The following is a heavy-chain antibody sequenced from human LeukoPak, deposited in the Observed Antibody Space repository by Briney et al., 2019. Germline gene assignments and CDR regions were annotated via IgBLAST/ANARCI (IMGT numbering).Heavy chain of an antibody. V-gene: IGHV1-2*04. CDR2: INPNSGAT. Sequence: GASVKVSCKASGYTFTGHYMHWVRQAPGQGLEWMGWINPNSGATKYAEKFQGWVTATRDTSISTAYMEVKGLRSDDTATYYCAREVSSSWFDYWGQGTLVTVSS. CDR1: GYTFTGHY. CDR3: AREVSSSWFDY. D-gene: IGHD6-13*01. J-gene: IGHJ4*02.